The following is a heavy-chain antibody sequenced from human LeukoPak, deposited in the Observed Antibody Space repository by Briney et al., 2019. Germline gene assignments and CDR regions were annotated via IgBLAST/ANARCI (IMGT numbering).Heavy chain of an antibody. V-gene: IGHV4-34*01. CDR1: SGSFSGYY. CDR3: ARRGIAAAGRLLRRWFDP. Sequence: KSSETLSLTCAVYSGSFSGYYWSWIRQSPGKGLEWIGEINHSGSTNYNPSLKSRVTIEIDTSKNQFSLKLSSVTAADTAVYYCARRGIAAAGRLLRRWFDPWGQGTLVTVSS. CDR2: INHSGST. J-gene: IGHJ5*02. D-gene: IGHD6-13*01.